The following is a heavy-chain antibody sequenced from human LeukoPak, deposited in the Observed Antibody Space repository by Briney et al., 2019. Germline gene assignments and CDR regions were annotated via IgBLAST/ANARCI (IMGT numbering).Heavy chain of an antibody. D-gene: IGHD5-24*01. J-gene: IGHJ4*02. CDR1: GFTFSSYW. CDR3: AGGLGGYNPHFDY. V-gene: IGHV3-7*01. Sequence: GGSLRLSCAASGFTFSSYWMSWVRQAPGKGLEWVANIKQDGSEKYYVDSVKGRFTISRDNAKNSLYLQMNSLRAEDTAVYYCAGGLGGYNPHFDYWGQGTLVTVSS. CDR2: IKQDGSEK.